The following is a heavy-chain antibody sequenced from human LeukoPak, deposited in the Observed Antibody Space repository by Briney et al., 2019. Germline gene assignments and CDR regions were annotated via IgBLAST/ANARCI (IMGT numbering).Heavy chain of an antibody. D-gene: IGHD3-3*01. CDR1: GFTFSSYA. Sequence: GGSLRLSCAASGFTFSSYAMHWVRQAPGKGLEWVAVISYDGSNKYYADSVKGRFTISRDNSKNTLYLQMNSLRAEDTAVYYCAIDDFWSGYYRDYYYGMDVWGQGTTVTVSS. CDR2: ISYDGSNK. V-gene: IGHV3-30-3*01. CDR3: AIDDFWSGYYRDYYYGMDV. J-gene: IGHJ6*02.